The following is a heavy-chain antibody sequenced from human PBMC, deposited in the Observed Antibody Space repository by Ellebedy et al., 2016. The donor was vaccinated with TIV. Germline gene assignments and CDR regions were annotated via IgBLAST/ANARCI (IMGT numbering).Heavy chain of an antibody. CDR2: IRNKASGGTT. CDR3: GRDWNDIKYYYYGMDV. V-gene: IGHV3-49*03. CDR1: GFTFGDYS. Sequence: GESLKISCTASGFTFGDYSMNWFRQAPGKGLEWVGCIRNKASGGTTDYAASVEGRFTISRDDSNIIAYLQMNSLRTEDTAVYYCGRDWNDIKYYYYGMDVWGQGTTVTVSS. D-gene: IGHD1-1*01. J-gene: IGHJ6*02.